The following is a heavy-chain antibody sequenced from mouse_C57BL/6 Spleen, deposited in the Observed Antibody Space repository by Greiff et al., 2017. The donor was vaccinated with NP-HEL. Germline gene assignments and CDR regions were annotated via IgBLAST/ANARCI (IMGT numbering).Heavy chain of an antibody. CDR3: ARERDSNYFAY. J-gene: IGHJ3*01. Sequence: VMLVESGPELVKPGASVKISCKASGYAFSSSWMNWVKQRPGKGLEWIGRIYPGDGDTNYNGKFKGKATLTADKSSSTAYMQLSSLTSEDSAVYFCARERDSNYFAYWGQGTLVTVSA. V-gene: IGHV1-82*01. CDR1: GYAFSSSW. D-gene: IGHD2-5*01. CDR2: IYPGDGDT.